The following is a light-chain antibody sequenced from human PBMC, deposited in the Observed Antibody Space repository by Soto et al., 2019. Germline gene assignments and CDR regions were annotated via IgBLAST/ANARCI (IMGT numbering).Light chain of an antibody. Sequence: DIQMTHSPSSLTESVGATLTITWRASQSISSYLNWYQQKPGKAPKLLISDASSLESGVPSRFSGSGSGTEFALTISSLQPDDFATYYCQQYETFSGTFGPGTKVDIK. V-gene: IGKV1-5*01. J-gene: IGKJ1*01. CDR2: DAS. CDR3: QQYETFSGT. CDR1: QSISSY.